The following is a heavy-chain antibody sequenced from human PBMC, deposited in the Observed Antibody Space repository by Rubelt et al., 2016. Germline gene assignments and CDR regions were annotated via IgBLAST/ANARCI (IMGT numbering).Heavy chain of an antibody. CDR3: ARDGPNSSQGV. CDR2: IYHSGKT. J-gene: IGHJ6*04. D-gene: IGHD6-6*01. Sequence: QVQLQESGPGLVKPSETLSLTCTVSGYSITSGYYWAWIRQTPGRGMEWIGGIYHSGKTYYHESLTSRVSISGDTSKNQFSLKLSSGTAADTAVYYCARDGPNSSQGVWGKGTKVTVSA. V-gene: IGHV4-38-2*02. CDR1: GYSITSGYY.